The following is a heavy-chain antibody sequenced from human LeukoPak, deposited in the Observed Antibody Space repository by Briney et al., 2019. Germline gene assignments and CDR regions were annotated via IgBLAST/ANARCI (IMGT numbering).Heavy chain of an antibody. V-gene: IGHV4-59*08. J-gene: IGHJ4*02. CDR3: ARRSPYCGGDCYVFDY. D-gene: IGHD2-21*02. CDR1: DGSISSYY. Sequence: PSETLSLTCTVSDGSISSYYWSWIRQPPGKGLEWIGYISYSGYTNYNPSLKSRVTISPDTSKNRFSLDLSSVTAADTAVYYCARRSPYCGGDCYVFDYWGQGTLVTVSS. CDR2: ISYSGYT.